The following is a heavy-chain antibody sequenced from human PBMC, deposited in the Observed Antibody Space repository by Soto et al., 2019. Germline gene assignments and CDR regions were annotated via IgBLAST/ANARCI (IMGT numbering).Heavy chain of an antibody. D-gene: IGHD2-21*02. Sequence: PSETLSLTCTVSGGSIDSGRYYWTWLRQSPGKRLEWLAYISQNGRTSYNPSLKSRAVILMDTSKNQFSLNLTSITAADTAMYYCAREGEYCNGNCYSGHFDSWGQGTLVTVSS. CDR2: ISQNGRT. CDR3: AREGEYCNGNCYSGHFDS. V-gene: IGHV4-31*02. CDR1: GGSIDSGRYY. J-gene: IGHJ4*02.